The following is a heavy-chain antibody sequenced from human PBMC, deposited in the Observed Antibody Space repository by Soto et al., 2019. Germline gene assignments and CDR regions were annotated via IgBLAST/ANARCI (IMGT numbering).Heavy chain of an antibody. Sequence: QVQLVESGGGVVQPGRSLRLSCAASGFTFSSYGMHWVRQAPGKGLEWVAVIWYDGSNKYYADSVKGRFTISRDNSKNTLYLQMNSLRAEDTAVYYCARDHITSWWNNWFDPWGQGTLVTVSS. CDR3: ARDHITSWWNNWFDP. J-gene: IGHJ5*02. V-gene: IGHV3-33*01. CDR2: IWYDGSNK. D-gene: IGHD2-2*01. CDR1: GFTFSSYG.